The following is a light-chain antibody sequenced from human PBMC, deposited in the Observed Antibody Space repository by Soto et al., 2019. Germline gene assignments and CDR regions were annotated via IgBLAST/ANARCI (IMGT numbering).Light chain of an antibody. Sequence: QLVLTQSPSASASLGASVKRTCTLSSGHSNYAIAWHQQQPEKGPRYLMKLNSDGRHSKGDGIPDRFSGSTSGAERYLTISSRQSEDEADYYCQTWGTGIQVFGGGTKLTVL. CDR3: QTWGTGIQV. CDR2: LNSDGRH. J-gene: IGLJ2*01. CDR1: SGHSNYA. V-gene: IGLV4-69*01.